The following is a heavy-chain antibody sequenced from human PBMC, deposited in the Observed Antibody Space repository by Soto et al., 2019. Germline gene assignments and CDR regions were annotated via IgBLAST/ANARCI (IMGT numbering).Heavy chain of an antibody. V-gene: IGHV3-30*18. D-gene: IGHD6-13*01. CDR2: ISYDGSNE. CDR1: GFTLNTYG. CDR3: AKGRVQQWVRIDLDV. J-gene: IGHJ6*04. Sequence: QVQLVESGGGVVQPGRSLRLSCAASGFTLNTYGMHWVRQAPGKGLEWVAVISYDGSNEYYADSVKGRFTISRDNSKNTLYLQMDSLRAEDTAVYYCAKGRVQQWVRIDLDVWGKGTTVTVSS.